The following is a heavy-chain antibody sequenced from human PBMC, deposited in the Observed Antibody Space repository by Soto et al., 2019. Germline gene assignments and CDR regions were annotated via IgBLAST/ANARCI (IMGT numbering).Heavy chain of an antibody. Sequence: GGSLRLSCAASGFTFSSYGMHWVRQAPGKGLEWVAVISYDGSNKYYADSVKGRFTISRDNSKNTLYLQMNSLRAEDTAVYYCAKDLGIAAAGTVDYWGQGTLVTVSS. D-gene: IGHD6-13*01. CDR1: GFTFSSYG. J-gene: IGHJ4*02. CDR2: ISYDGSNK. V-gene: IGHV3-30*18. CDR3: AKDLGIAAAGTVDY.